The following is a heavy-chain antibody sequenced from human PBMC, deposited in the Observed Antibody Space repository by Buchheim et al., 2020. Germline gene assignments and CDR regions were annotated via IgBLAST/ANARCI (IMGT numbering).Heavy chain of an antibody. J-gene: IGHJ4*02. Sequence: EVQLVQSGAEVKKPGESLKISCKGSGYSFTSYWIGWVRQMPGKGLEWMGIIYPGDSDTRYSPSFQGQVTISADQSISTAYRQWSSLKASDTAMYYCARSGYSSGWYWPHPAGFDYWGQGTL. CDR1: GYSFTSYW. CDR3: ARSGYSSGWYWPHPAGFDY. CDR2: IYPGDSDT. V-gene: IGHV5-51*01. D-gene: IGHD6-19*01.